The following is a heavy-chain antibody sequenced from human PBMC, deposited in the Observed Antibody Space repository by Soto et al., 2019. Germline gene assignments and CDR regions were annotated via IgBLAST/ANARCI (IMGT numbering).Heavy chain of an antibody. CDR1: GFTFSDYY. V-gene: IGHV3-11*01. CDR2: ISSSGSTI. J-gene: IGHJ6*02. CDR3: ATVGFGAMVYYSYYGMDV. D-gene: IGHD5-18*01. Sequence: PGGSLRLSCAASGFTFSDYYMSWIRQAPGKGLEWVSYISSSGSTIYYADSVKGRFTISRDNAKNSLYLQMNSLRAEDTAVYYCATVGFGAMVYYSYYGMDVWGQGTTVTVSS.